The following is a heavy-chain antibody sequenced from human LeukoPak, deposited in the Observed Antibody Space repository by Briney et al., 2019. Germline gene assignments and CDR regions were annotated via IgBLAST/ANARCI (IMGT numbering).Heavy chain of an antibody. CDR3: ARARGHWNYDF. CDR1: GGTFSSYA. J-gene: IGHJ4*02. V-gene: IGHV1-69*05. Sequence: SVKVSCKASGGTFSSYAISWVRQAPGQGLEWMGRIIPIFGTANYAQKFQGRVTITTDESTSTAYMDLRSLRSDDTAVYYCARARGHWNYDFWGQGTLVTVSS. D-gene: IGHD1-7*01. CDR2: IIPIFGTA.